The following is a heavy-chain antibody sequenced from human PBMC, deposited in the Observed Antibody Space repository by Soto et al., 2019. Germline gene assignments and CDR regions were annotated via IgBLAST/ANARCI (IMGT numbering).Heavy chain of an antibody. CDR3: ATTGSSSWYHYYYGMDV. CDR2: ISAYNGNT. CDR1: GYTFTSYG. J-gene: IGHJ6*02. V-gene: IGHV1-18*04. D-gene: IGHD6-13*01. Sequence: ASVKVSCKXSGYTFTSYGISWVRQAPGQGLEWMGWISAYNGNTNYAQKLQGRVTMTTDTSTSTAYMELRSLRSDDTAVYYCATTGSSSWYHYYYGMDVWGQGTTVTV.